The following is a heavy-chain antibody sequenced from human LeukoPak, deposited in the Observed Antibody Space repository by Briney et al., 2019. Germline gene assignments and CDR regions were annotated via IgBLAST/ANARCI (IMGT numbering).Heavy chain of an antibody. Sequence: SGGSLRLSCAASGFTFSNYGMHWVRQAPGKGLEWVAFTRYDGGNKYYADSVKGRFTISRDNSKNTLYLQMDSLRAEDTAVYYCAKEPLVRGPFDYWGQGTLVTVSS. CDR3: AKEPLVRGPFDY. V-gene: IGHV3-30*02. J-gene: IGHJ4*02. D-gene: IGHD3-10*01. CDR1: GFTFSNYG. CDR2: TRYDGGNK.